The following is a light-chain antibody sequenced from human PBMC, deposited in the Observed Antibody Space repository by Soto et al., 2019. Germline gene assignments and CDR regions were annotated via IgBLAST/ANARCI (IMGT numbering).Light chain of an antibody. CDR3: QAWDSSTPVV. Sequence: YELTQPPSVSVSPGQTASITCSGDKLGDKYACWYQQKPGQSPVLVIYQDSKRPSGIPERFSGSKSGNTATLTISGTQAMDEADYYCQAWDSSTPVVFGGGTQLTVL. CDR2: QDS. CDR1: KLGDKY. J-gene: IGLJ2*01. V-gene: IGLV3-1*01.